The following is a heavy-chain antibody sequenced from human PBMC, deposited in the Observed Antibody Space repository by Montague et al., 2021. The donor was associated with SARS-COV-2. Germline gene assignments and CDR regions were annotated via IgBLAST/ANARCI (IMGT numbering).Heavy chain of an antibody. CDR1: GLRFSNYA. CDR2: INGGGDSK. J-gene: IGHJ5*02. D-gene: IGHD6-19*01. V-gene: IGHV3-23*01. Sequence: SLRLSCAASGLRFSNYAMNWVRQAPGKGLEWVSGINGGGDSKFYTGSVKGRFTISRYNPKNTVYLQMNSLRAEDTAVYFCAKDTLRTTVAFFDLWGQGTHVTVSS. CDR3: AKDTLRTTVAFFDL.